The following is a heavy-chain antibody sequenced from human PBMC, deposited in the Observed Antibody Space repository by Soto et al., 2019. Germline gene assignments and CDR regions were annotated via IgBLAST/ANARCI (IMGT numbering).Heavy chain of an antibody. J-gene: IGHJ4*02. Sequence: ASVKVSCKASGGTFSSYAISWVRQAPGQGLEWMGGIIPIFGTANYAQKFQGRVTITADESTSTAYMELSSLRSEDTAVYYCARVKTLGFGELLSFDYWGQGTLVTVSS. D-gene: IGHD3-10*01. CDR1: GGTFSSYA. V-gene: IGHV1-69*13. CDR2: IIPIFGTA. CDR3: ARVKTLGFGELLSFDY.